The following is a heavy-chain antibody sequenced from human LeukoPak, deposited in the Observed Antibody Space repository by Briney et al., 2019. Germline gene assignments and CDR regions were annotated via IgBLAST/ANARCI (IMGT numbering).Heavy chain of an antibody. J-gene: IGHJ4*02. CDR3: ARARYRYRSWPLFDY. V-gene: IGHV4-59*01. Sequence: SETLSLTCTVSGGSISSYYWSWIRQPPGKGLEWIGYIYYSGSTNYIPSLKSRVTISVDTSKNQFSLKLSSVTAADTAVYYCARARYRYRSWPLFDYWGQGTLVTVSS. CDR2: IYYSGST. CDR1: GGSISSYY. D-gene: IGHD6-13*01.